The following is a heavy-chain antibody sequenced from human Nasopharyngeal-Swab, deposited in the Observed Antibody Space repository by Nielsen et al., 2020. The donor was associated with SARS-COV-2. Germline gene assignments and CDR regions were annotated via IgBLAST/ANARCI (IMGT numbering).Heavy chain of an antibody. CDR3: ARDGAPLVDYYYGMDV. V-gene: IGHV1-2*04. Sequence: ASVKVSCKASGYTFTGYYMHWVRQAPGQGLEWMGWINPNSGGTNYAQKFQGWVTMTRDTSISTAYMELSRLRSDDTAVYYCARDGAPLVDYYYGMDVWGQGTMVTVSS. J-gene: IGHJ6*02. D-gene: IGHD2-8*02. CDR2: INPNSGGT. CDR1: GYTFTGYY.